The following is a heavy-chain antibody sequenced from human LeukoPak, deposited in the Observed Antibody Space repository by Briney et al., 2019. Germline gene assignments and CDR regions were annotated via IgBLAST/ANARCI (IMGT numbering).Heavy chain of an antibody. CDR3: ATTRSGMATIIGS. J-gene: IGHJ5*02. CDR2: IRYDGSNK. CDR1: GFTFSSYG. V-gene: IGHV3-30*02. D-gene: IGHD5-24*01. Sequence: GGSLRLSCAASGFTFSSYGMHWVRQAPGKGLEWVAFIRYDGSNKYYADSVKGRFTISRDNSKNTLYLQMNSLRAEDTAVYYCATTRSGMATIIGSWGQGTLVTVSS.